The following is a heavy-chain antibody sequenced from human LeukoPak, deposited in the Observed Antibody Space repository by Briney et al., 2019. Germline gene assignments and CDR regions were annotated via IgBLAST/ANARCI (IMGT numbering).Heavy chain of an antibody. CDR1: GYSFTNYG. CDR3: ARGGLRSTRKTSLDY. CDR2: ISGYSGNT. D-gene: IGHD2-2*01. Sequence: GASVKVSCKSCGYSFTNYGITWVRQAPGQGLEWMGWISGYSGNTNYAQKLQGRVTMTTDTSTSTAYMELRSLRSDDTAVYYCARGGLRSTRKTSLDYWGQGTLVTVSS. J-gene: IGHJ4*02. V-gene: IGHV1-18*01.